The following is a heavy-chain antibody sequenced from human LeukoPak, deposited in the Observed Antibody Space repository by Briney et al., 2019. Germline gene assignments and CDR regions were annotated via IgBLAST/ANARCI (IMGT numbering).Heavy chain of an antibody. CDR2: LNPSGGSS. CDR3: ARERSGVVTPLDY. D-gene: IGHD2-21*02. V-gene: IGHV1-46*01. J-gene: IGHJ4*02. CDR1: GYTVTSYY. Sequence: ASVKVSCKASGYTVTSYYMHWVRQAPGQGLEWMGILNPSGGSSSYAQKFQGRATLTRATSTSTVYMELSSLRSEDTAVYYCARERSGVVTPLDYWGQGTLVTVSS.